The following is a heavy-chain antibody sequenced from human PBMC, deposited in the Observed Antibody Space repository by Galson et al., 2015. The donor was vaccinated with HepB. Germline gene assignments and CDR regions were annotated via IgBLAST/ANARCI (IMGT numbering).Heavy chain of an antibody. D-gene: IGHD2-15*01. V-gene: IGHV1-18*04. CDR2: ISANSGKT. Sequence: SVKVSCKASGYSFTTNGISWVRQAPGHGLEWMGWISANSGKTNYAQKYQNRVTLTRDTATSTVHMELRSLRSDDTAVDYCARDHRWYFDYWGQGSLVTVSS. J-gene: IGHJ4*02. CDR1: GYSFTTNG. CDR3: ARDHRWYFDY.